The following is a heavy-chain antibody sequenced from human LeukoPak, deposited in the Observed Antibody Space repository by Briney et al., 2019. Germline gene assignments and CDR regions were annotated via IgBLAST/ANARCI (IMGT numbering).Heavy chain of an antibody. CDR3: ATKGEKYFDWLLSDNLYFDY. Sequence: PSETLSLTCAVYGGSFSGYYWGWIRQPPGKGLEWIGEINHSGSTNYNPSLKSRVTISVDTSKNQFSLKLSSVTAADTAVYYCATKGEKYFDWLLSDNLYFDYWGQGTLVTVSS. CDR1: GGSFSGYY. D-gene: IGHD3-9*01. J-gene: IGHJ4*02. V-gene: IGHV4-34*01. CDR2: INHSGST.